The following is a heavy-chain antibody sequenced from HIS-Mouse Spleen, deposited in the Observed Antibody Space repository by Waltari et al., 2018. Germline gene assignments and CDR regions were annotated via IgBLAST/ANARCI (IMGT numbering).Heavy chain of an antibody. Sequence: QVQLVQSGAEVKKPGASVKVSCKASGYTFTSYGISWVRQAPGQGLEWMGWISAYNGNTNYAQKLQGRVTMTPDTSTSTAYMELRSLRSDDTAVYYCARDFSLSSIAAPRYYFDYWGQGTLVTVSS. V-gene: IGHV1-18*01. D-gene: IGHD6-6*01. CDR3: ARDFSLSSIAAPRYYFDY. J-gene: IGHJ4*02. CDR1: GYTFTSYG. CDR2: ISAYNGNT.